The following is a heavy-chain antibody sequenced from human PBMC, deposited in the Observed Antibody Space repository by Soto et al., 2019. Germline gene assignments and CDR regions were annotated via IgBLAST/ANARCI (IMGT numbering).Heavy chain of an antibody. CDR3: ARQIPDLEDSSGFNWFDP. CDR1: GGSISSSSYY. CDR2: IYYSGST. J-gene: IGHJ5*02. Sequence: SETLSLTCTVSGGSISSSSYYWGWIRQPPGKGLEWIGSIYYSGSTYYNPSLKSRVTISVDTSKNQFSLKLSSVTAADTAVYYCARQIPDLEDSSGFNWFDPWGQGTLVTVSS. D-gene: IGHD6-19*01. V-gene: IGHV4-39*01.